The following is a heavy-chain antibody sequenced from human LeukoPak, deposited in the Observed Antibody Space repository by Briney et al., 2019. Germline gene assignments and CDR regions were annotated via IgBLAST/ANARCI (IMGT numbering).Heavy chain of an antibody. CDR1: GFTFSDYY. CDR2: ISSSGSMI. V-gene: IGHV3-11*04. D-gene: IGHD3-9*01. Sequence: GGSLRLSCAASGFTFSDYYMSWIRQAPGQGLEWFSYISSSGSMISDADSVKGRFTISRDNSKSTLYLQINSLRAEDTAFYYCAKIYDILPWCPEWWGQGTRVTVSS. J-gene: IGHJ4*02. CDR3: AKIYDILPWCPEW.